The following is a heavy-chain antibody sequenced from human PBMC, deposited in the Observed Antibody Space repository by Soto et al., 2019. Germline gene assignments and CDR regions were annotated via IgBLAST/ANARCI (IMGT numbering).Heavy chain of an antibody. J-gene: IGHJ6*02. CDR2: INPNSGGT. CDR3: ARVNPYYYGMDV. Sequence: GASVKVSCKASGYTFTGYYMHWVRQAPGQGLEWMGWINPNSGGTNYAQKFQGRVTMTGDTSISTAYMELSRLRSDDTAVYYCARVNPYYYGMDVWGQGTTVTVSS. CDR1: GYTFTGYY. V-gene: IGHV1-2*02.